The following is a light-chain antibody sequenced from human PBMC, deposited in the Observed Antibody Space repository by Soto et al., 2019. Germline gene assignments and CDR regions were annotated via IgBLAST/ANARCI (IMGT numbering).Light chain of an antibody. Sequence: EFVLTQSPGTLSLSPGERATLSCRASQSVSRNYLAWYQQKPGQAPRLLIYGASTRAPGIPDRFSGSGSGTDFTLTISRLEPEDFAVYFCQQYNNWPITFGQGTRLEIK. CDR3: QQYNNWPIT. CDR1: QSVSRNY. CDR2: GAS. J-gene: IGKJ5*01. V-gene: IGKV3-20*01.